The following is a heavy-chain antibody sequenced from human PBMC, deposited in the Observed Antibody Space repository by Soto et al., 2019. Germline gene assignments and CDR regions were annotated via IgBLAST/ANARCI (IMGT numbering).Heavy chain of an antibody. Sequence: ASETLSLTCTASGGTISSYDWSWIRQPPGKGLEWIGYIYYSGSTNYNPSLKSRVTISVDTSKNQFSLKLNSVTAADTAVYYCARSGGSLDYWGKGTLVTVSS. V-gene: IGHV4-59*01. D-gene: IGHD2-15*01. CDR2: IYYSGST. J-gene: IGHJ4*02. CDR3: ARSGGSLDY. CDR1: GGTISSYD.